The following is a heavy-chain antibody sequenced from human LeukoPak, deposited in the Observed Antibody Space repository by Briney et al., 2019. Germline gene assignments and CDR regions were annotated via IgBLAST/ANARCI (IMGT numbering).Heavy chain of an antibody. J-gene: IGHJ3*02. CDR2: IYYSGSS. CDR3: ARHEAAAGTGDAFDI. CDR1: GGSMNSYY. D-gene: IGHD6-13*01. Sequence: SETLSLTCSVSGGSMNSYYWSWIRQSPGKGLEWIGYIYYSGSSNYNPSLKSRVTISLDTSKNQFSLKLSSVTAADTAVYYCARHEAAAGTGDAFDIWGQGTMVTVSS. V-gene: IGHV4-59*08.